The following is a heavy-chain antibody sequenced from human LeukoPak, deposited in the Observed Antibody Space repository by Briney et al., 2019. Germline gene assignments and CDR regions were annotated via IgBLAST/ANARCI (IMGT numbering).Heavy chain of an antibody. CDR1: GYTFTGYY. Sequence: GASVKVSCKASGYTFTGYYMHWVRQAPGQGLEWMGWMNPNSGATNYAQKFQGRVTMTRDTSSSTAYMELRRLTSDDTAVYYCARDPTNWIDYWGQGTLVTVSS. CDR2: MNPNSGAT. D-gene: IGHD3-3*01. CDR3: ARDPTNWIDY. J-gene: IGHJ4*02. V-gene: IGHV1-2*02.